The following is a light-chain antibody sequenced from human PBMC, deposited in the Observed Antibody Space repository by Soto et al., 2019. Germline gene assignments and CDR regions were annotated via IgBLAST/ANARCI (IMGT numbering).Light chain of an antibody. Sequence: QSVLTQPPSASGTPGQRVSISCSGSSSNIGTNSVNWYQQLPGTAPKLLIYGNYERPSGVPDRFSGSRSGTSASLAISGLQSEDASGYYCASWDDSLKGVVFGGGTKLTVL. CDR1: SSNIGTNS. J-gene: IGLJ2*01. CDR3: ASWDDSLKGVV. CDR2: GNY. V-gene: IGLV1-44*01.